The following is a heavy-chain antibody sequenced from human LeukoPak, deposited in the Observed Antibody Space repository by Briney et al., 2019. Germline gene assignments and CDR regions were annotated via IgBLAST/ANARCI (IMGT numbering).Heavy chain of an antibody. V-gene: IGHV4-61*02. D-gene: IGHD3-3*01. Sequence: SSETLSLTCTVSGGSISSGSYYWSWIRQPAGKGLEWIGRIYTSGSTNYNPPLKSRVTISVDTSKNQFSLKLSSVTAADTAVYYCARRSYDFWSGYPYNWFDPWGQGTLVTVSS. J-gene: IGHJ5*02. CDR3: ARRSYDFWSGYPYNWFDP. CDR2: IYTSGST. CDR1: GGSISSGSYY.